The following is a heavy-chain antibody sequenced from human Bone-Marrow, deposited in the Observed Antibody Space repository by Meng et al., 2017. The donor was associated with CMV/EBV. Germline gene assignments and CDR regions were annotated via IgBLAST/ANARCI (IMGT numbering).Heavy chain of an antibody. D-gene: IGHD4-11*01. V-gene: IGHV6-1*01. J-gene: IGHJ6*02. CDR2: TYYRSKWYY. CDR1: GDSVSSSSAA. Sequence: SCAISGDSVSSSSAAWNWIRQSPSRGLEWLGRTYYRSKWYYDYAVSVESRIIINPDTSKNQLSLQLNSVTPEDTAVYFCARDRRNYDRPNFSYGMDGWGQGTTVTVSS. CDR3: ARDRRNYDRPNFSYGMDG.